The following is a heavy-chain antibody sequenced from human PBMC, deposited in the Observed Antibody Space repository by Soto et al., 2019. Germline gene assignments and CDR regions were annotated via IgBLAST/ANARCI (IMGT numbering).Heavy chain of an antibody. Sequence: QVRLVQSGPEVKEPGASVKISCETSGYTFTNYGVTWVRQAPGQGLQWMGWISPYSGNTNYARYLQGRVTMTTNTSTSTAYMELGSLGSDDTAVYYCARDLGQVGAYCSSTNCYAGYWGQGTLVTVSS. CDR3: ARDLGQVGAYCSSTNCYAGY. CDR2: ISPYSGNT. J-gene: IGHJ4*02. CDR1: GYTFTNYG. D-gene: IGHD2-2*01. V-gene: IGHV1-18*01.